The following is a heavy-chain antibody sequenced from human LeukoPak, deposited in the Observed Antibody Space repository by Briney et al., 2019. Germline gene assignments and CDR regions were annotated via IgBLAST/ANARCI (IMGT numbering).Heavy chain of an antibody. CDR2: IYTSGST. CDR3: ARLWFGAYYYYMDV. J-gene: IGHJ6*03. Sequence: SETLSLTCTVSGGSISSYYWSWIRQPPGKGLEWIGYIYTSGSTNYSPSLKGRVTIPVDTSKNQFSLKLSSVTAADTAVYYCARLWFGAYYYYMDVWGKGTTVTVSS. V-gene: IGHV4-4*09. CDR1: GGSISSYY. D-gene: IGHD5-18*01.